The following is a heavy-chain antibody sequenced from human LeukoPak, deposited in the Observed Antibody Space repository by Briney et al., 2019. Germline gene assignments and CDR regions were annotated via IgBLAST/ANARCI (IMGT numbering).Heavy chain of an antibody. J-gene: IGHJ6*02. V-gene: IGHV1-69*04. CDR2: IIPLLDIT. Sequence: SVKVSCKASGGTLSNYGISWVRQAPGQGLEWMGRIIPLLDITTYAERFQGRVTITADKSTSTAYMEVSSLRSEDTAVYYCATDGPAAMGADYLYGLDVWGQGTTVTVSS. D-gene: IGHD2-2*01. CDR1: GGTLSNYG. CDR3: ATDGPAAMGADYLYGLDV.